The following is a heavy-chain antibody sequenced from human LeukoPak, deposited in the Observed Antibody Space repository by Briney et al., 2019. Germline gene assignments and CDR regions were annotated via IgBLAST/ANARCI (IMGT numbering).Heavy chain of an antibody. CDR1: GFTFSTYT. D-gene: IGHD5-18*01. Sequence: GGSLRLSCAASGFTFSTYTMHWVRQAPGKGLEWEALIWYDGSNKYYADSVKGRFTISRDNSKNTLYLQMNSLRVEDTAVYFCARDKGYTYGHGVDYWGQGTLVTVSS. J-gene: IGHJ4*02. CDR3: ARDKGYTYGHGVDY. CDR2: IWYDGSNK. V-gene: IGHV3-33*01.